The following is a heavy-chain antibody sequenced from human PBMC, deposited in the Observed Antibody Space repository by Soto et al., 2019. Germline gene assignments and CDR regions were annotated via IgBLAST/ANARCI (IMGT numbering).Heavy chain of an antibody. D-gene: IGHD3-3*01. CDR2: IKSKTDGGTT. Sequence: GGSLRLSCAASGFTFSNAWMSWVRQAPGKGLEWVGRIKSKTDGGTTDYAAPVKGRFTISRDDSKNTLYLQMNSLKTEDTAVYYCTTRYYDLWSEKFDYWGQGTLVTVSS. CDR3: TTRYYDLWSEKFDY. V-gene: IGHV3-15*01. J-gene: IGHJ4*02. CDR1: GFTFSNAW.